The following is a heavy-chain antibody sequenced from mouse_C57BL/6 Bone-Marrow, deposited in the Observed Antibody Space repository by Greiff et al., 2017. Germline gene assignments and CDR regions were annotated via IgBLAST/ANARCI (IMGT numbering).Heavy chain of an antibody. J-gene: IGHJ2*01. V-gene: IGHV1-61*01. CDR1: GYTFTSYW. CDR2: IYPSDSET. Sequence: VQLQQPGAELVRPGSSVKLSCKASGYTFTSYWMDWVKQRPGQGLEWIGNIYPSDSETHYNQKFKDKATLTVDKSSSTAYMQLSSLTSEDSAFYYCARGGSSFFDFWGQGTTPTVSA. D-gene: IGHD1-1*01. CDR3: ARGGSSFFDF.